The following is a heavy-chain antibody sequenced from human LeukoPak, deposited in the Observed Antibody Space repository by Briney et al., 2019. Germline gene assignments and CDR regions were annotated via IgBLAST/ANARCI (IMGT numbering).Heavy chain of an antibody. V-gene: IGHV3-53*01. CDR1: GFTVSSNY. CDR2: IYSGGST. Sequence: PGGSLRLSCAASGFTVSSNYMSRVRQAPGKGLEWVSVIYSGGSTYYADSVKGRFTISRDNSKNTLYLHLNSLRAEDTAVYYCARVDFRGGYYDILTGYYPNHGMDVWGQGTTVTVSS. CDR3: ARVDFRGGYYDILTGYYPNHGMDV. J-gene: IGHJ6*02. D-gene: IGHD3-9*01.